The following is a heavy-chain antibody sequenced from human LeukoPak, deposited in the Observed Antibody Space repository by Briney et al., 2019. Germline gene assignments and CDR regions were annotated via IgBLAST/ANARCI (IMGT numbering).Heavy chain of an antibody. CDR2: ISNDGGYT. D-gene: IGHD3-22*01. CDR3: AKGSYYDSSGSFYFDY. CDR1: GFTFSSSA. Sequence: PGGSLRLSCAASGFTFSSSAMSWVRQAPGKGLEWVSAISNDGGYTYYADSVQGRFTISRDNSKSTLCLQMNSLRAEDTAVYYCAKGSYYDSSGSFYFDYWGQGTLVTVSS. J-gene: IGHJ4*02. V-gene: IGHV3-23*01.